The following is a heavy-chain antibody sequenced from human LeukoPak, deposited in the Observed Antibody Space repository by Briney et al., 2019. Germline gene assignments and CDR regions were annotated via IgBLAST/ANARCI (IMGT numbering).Heavy chain of an antibody. CDR1: GCTFSSCG. D-gene: IGHD3-10*01. V-gene: IGHV3-33*08. CDR3: ARVAIRGSGSFNWFDH. J-gene: IGHJ5*02. Sequence: GGSLRLSCAASGCTFSSCGMHWVRQAPGKGLEGVAVIWYDGSNKYYADSVKGRFTVSRDNSKNTLYLQMNSLRAEDTAVYYCARVAIRGSGSFNWFDHWGQGTLVTVSS. CDR2: IWYDGSNK.